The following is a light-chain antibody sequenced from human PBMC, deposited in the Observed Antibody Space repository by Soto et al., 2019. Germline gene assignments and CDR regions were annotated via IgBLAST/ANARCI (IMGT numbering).Light chain of an antibody. CDR1: SSDVGGYNY. J-gene: IGLJ3*02. Sequence: QSVLTQPASVSGSPGQSITISCTGTSSDVGGYNYVSWYQQHPGKAPKVMIYDVSNRPSGVSNRFSGSKSGNTASLTISGLQAEDEADYYCSSYTSISTLVVFGGGTQLTVL. CDR3: SSYTSISTLVV. V-gene: IGLV2-14*01. CDR2: DVS.